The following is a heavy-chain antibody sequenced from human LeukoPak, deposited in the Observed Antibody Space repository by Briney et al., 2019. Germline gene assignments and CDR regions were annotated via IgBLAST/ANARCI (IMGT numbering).Heavy chain of an antibody. CDR1: GFAFSQFP. J-gene: IGHJ4*02. V-gene: IGHV3-30*03. D-gene: IGHD3-10*01. CDR3: ARDKSYFGSGNYHYFDS. CDR2: ISHDGGNK. Sequence: GGSLRLSCVASGFAFSQFPVHWVRQAPGKRLEWVAFISHDGGNKKYGDSVKGRFTISRGNSKNTVYLQMNSLRPEDTALYYCARDKSYFGSGNYHYFDSWGQGALVIVSS.